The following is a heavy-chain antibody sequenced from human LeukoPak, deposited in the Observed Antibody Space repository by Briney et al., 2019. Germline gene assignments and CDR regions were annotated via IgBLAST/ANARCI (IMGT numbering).Heavy chain of an antibody. CDR1: GLTFSGYW. V-gene: IGHV3-74*01. CDR3: ARESRSRDYFDY. J-gene: IGHJ4*02. Sequence: GGSLRLSCAASGLTFSGYWMHWVRQAPGKGLVGVSRINSDESSTSYADSVKGRFSISRDNAKNTLYLQMNSLRAEDTAVYYCARESRSRDYFDYWGQGTLVTVSS. CDR2: INSDESST.